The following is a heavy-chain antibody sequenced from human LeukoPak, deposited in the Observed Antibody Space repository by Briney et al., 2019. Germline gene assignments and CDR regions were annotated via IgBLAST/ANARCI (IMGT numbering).Heavy chain of an antibody. D-gene: IGHD4-17*01. CDR1: GGSISSSSYY. Sequence: SETLSLTCTVSGGSISSSSYYWGWIRQPPGKGLEWIGSIYYSGSTYYNPSLKSRVTMSVDTSKNQFSLKLTSVTATDTAVYYCARGHTAVTRHFDFWGQGTLVTVSS. J-gene: IGHJ4*02. CDR2: IYYSGST. V-gene: IGHV4-39*07. CDR3: ARGHTAVTRHFDF.